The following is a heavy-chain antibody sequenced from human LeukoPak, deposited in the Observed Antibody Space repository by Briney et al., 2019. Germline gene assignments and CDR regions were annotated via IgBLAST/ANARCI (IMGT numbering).Heavy chain of an antibody. CDR3: ARDVCSSTSCSPPTFDY. D-gene: IGHD2-2*01. CDR2: ISRSSSYI. V-gene: IGHV3-21*01. J-gene: IGHJ4*02. Sequence: GGSLRLSCAASGFTFSSYSMNWVRQAPGKGLEWVSSISRSSSYIYYADSVKGRFTISRDNAKNSLYLQMNSQRAEDTAVYYCARDVCSSTSCSPPTFDYWGQGTLVTVSS. CDR1: GFTFSSYS.